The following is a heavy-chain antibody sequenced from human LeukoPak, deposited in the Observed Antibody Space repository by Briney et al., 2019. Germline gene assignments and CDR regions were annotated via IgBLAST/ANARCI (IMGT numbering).Heavy chain of an antibody. D-gene: IGHD2-15*01. J-gene: IGHJ6*02. CDR1: GFTFSSFE. V-gene: IGHV3-48*03. CDR3: ARACGASCYAVDYYYYGMDV. Sequence: PEGSLRLSCAVSGFTFSSFEMNWVRQAPGKGLEWVSYISSSGSSIYYADSVKGRFTISRDNAKNPLYLQMNSLGAGDTAVYYCARACGASCYAVDYYYYGMDVWGQGTTVTVSS. CDR2: ISSSGSSI.